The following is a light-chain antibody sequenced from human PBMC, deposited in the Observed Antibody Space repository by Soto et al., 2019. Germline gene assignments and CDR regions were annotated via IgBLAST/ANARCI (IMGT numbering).Light chain of an antibody. CDR1: QSVSSN. J-gene: IGKJ1*01. Sequence: EIVMTQSPATLSVYPGERATLSCRASQSVSSNLAWYQQKPGQAPRLLIYGASTRATGIPARFSGSGSGTEFTLTISSLQSEDFAVYYCQQYHNWPRTFGQGTKVDI. CDR3: QQYHNWPRT. CDR2: GAS. V-gene: IGKV3-15*01.